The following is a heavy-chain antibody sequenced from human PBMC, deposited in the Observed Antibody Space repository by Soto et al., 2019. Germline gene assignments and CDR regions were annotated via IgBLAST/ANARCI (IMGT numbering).Heavy chain of an antibody. CDR3: ARDLGGGSYYRSGYYYYGMDV. CDR1: GFTFSSYG. CDR2: IWYDGSNK. J-gene: IGHJ6*02. V-gene: IGHV3-33*01. D-gene: IGHD1-26*01. Sequence: QVQLVESGGGVVQPGRSLRLSCAASGFTFSSYGMHWVRQAPGKGLEWVAVIWYDGSNKYYADSVKGRFTISRDNSKNTLYLQMNSLRAEDTAVYYCARDLGGGSYYRSGYYYYGMDVWGQGTTVTVSS.